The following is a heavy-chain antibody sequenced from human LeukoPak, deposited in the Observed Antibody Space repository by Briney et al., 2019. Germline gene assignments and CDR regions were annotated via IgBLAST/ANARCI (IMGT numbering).Heavy chain of an antibody. CDR2: ITSSSSYI. V-gene: IGHV3-21*01. CDR3: ARTDSSGWYILDY. J-gene: IGHJ4*02. D-gene: IGHD6-19*01. Sequence: PGGSLRLSCAASGFTFSSYAMSWVRQAPGKGLEWVSSITSSSSYIYYADSVKGRFTISRDNAKNSLYLQMNSLRAEDTAVYYCARTDSSGWYILDYWGQGTLVTVSS. CDR1: GFTFSSYA.